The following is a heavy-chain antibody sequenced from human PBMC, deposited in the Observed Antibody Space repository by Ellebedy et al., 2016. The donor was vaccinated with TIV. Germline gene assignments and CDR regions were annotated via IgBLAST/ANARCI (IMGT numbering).Heavy chain of an antibody. CDR1: GFTFSSYA. J-gene: IGHJ4*02. CDR3: AKGRGGGSDSSAPRYYFDY. CDR2: ISNTGSRT. V-gene: IGHV3-23*01. D-gene: IGHD3-22*01. Sequence: GESLKISCAASGFTFSSYAMSWVRQAPGKGLEWVSTISNTGSRTYYADSVEGRFIISRDNSKKTLYLQMNSRRAEETAVYYCAKGRGGGSDSSAPRYYFDYWGLGTLVTVSS.